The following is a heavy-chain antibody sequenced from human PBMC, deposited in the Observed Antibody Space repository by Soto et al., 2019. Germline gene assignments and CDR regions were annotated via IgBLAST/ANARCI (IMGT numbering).Heavy chain of an antibody. CDR1: GFTFSSYT. D-gene: IGHD3-16*02. V-gene: IGHV3-30-3*01. CDR3: ASDDYIWGSYRSDN. J-gene: IGHJ4*02. CDR2: ISYDGSNK. Sequence: QVQLVESGGGVVQPGRSLRLSCAASGFTFSSYTMHWVRQAPGKGLEWVAVISYDGSNKYYADSVKGRFTISRDNSKNTLNLQMNSLRAEDTAVYYCASDDYIWGSYRSDNWGQGTLVTVSS.